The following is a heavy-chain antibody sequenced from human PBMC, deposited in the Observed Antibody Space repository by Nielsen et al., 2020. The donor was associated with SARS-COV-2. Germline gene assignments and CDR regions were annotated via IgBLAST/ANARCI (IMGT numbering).Heavy chain of an antibody. Sequence: GESLKISCAASGFTFYNYGMHWVRQLPGKGLEWVAVVSYDGNYRYYADSVKGRFTISRDNSKNTLYLQMDSLREEDTAVYHCAKDVEMTTVPPIYSAFDIWGQGTVVTVS. CDR1: GFTFYNYG. V-gene: IGHV3-30*18. CDR3: AKDVEMTTVPPIYSAFDI. J-gene: IGHJ3*02. D-gene: IGHD4-11*01. CDR2: VSYDGNYR.